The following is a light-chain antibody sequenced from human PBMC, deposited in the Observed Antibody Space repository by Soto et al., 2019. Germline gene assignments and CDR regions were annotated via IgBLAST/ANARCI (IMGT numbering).Light chain of an antibody. CDR3: QKRSNWPIT. CDR1: QSISTY. Sequence: DIQMTQSPSSLSASVGNRVTITCRASQSISTYLNWYQKKPGKAPNLLIYDASRLQSGVPSRFSGSGGGTDFTLSISSVQPEDFATYFCQKRSNWPITFGQGTRLEIK. V-gene: IGKV1-39*01. J-gene: IGKJ5*01. CDR2: DAS.